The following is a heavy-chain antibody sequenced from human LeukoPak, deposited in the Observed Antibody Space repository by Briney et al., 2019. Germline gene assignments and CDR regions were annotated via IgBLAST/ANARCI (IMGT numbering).Heavy chain of an antibody. V-gene: IGHV1-8*01. CDR1: GYTFTSYD. D-gene: IGHD6-19*01. CDR2: MNPNSGNT. CDR3: ARGGKSSGWYLLYYYYGMDV. J-gene: IGHJ6*02. Sequence: GASVKVSCKASGYTFTSYDINWVRQATGQGLEWMGWMNPNSGNTGYAQKFQGRVTMTRNTSISTAYMELSSLRSEDTAVYYCARGGKSSGWYLLYYYYGMDVWGQGTTVTVSS.